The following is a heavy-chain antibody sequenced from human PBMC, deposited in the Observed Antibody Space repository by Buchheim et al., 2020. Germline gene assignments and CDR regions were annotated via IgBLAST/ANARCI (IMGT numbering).Heavy chain of an antibody. Sequence: QVQLVESGGGVVQPGRSLRLSCAASGFTFSSYGMHWVRQAPGKGLEWVAVISYDGSNKYYADSVKGRFTISRDNSTNTLYLQMNSLRAEDTAVYYCAKEAPYSSGWRNYYYYGMDVWGQGTT. J-gene: IGHJ6*02. CDR1: GFTFSSYG. V-gene: IGHV3-30*18. D-gene: IGHD6-19*01. CDR3: AKEAPYSSGWRNYYYYGMDV. CDR2: ISYDGSNK.